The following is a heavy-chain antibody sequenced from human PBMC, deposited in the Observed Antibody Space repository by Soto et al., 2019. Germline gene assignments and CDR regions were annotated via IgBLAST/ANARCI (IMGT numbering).Heavy chain of an antibody. CDR1: GFTFSNAW. D-gene: IGHD6-19*01. Sequence: GGSLRLYCADSGFTFSNAWMSWVRQAPGKGLEWVGRIKSKNDGGTTDYAAPVKGRFTISRDDSKNTLYLQMNSLKTEETVVYYCATDLIIIAVAGKGDYWGQGTLVTVYS. CDR2: IKSKNDGGTT. CDR3: ATDLIIIAVAGKGDY. J-gene: IGHJ4*02. V-gene: IGHV3-15*01.